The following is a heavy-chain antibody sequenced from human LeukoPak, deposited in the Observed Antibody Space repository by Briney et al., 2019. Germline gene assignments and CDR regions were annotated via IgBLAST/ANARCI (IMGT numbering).Heavy chain of an antibody. CDR2: IYWDDDK. J-gene: IGHJ4*02. CDR1: GFSLSTSGVG. Sequence: SGPTLVHPTQPLTLTCTFSGFSLSTSGVGVGWIRQPPAKALEWLALIYWDDDKNYIPSLKSRLTITQATSKNQVVLIMTNMDPVDTATYYCAHIRYSDYCVDYWGQGTLVTVSS. D-gene: IGHD1-26*01. CDR3: AHIRYSDYCVDY. V-gene: IGHV2-5*02.